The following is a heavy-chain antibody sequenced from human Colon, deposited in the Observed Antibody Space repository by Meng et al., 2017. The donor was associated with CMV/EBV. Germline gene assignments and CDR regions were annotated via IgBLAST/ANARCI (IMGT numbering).Heavy chain of an antibody. Sequence: SGFTVSTNYMSWVRQAPGKGLEWVSVIYSGGSTYYADSVKGRFTISRDNSKNTLYLQMNSLRAEDTAVYYCAREWTVTRGGDAFDIWGQGTMVTVSS. D-gene: IGHD4-17*01. CDR2: IYSGGST. J-gene: IGHJ3*02. V-gene: IGHV3-66*02. CDR3: AREWTVTRGGDAFDI. CDR1: GFTVSTNY.